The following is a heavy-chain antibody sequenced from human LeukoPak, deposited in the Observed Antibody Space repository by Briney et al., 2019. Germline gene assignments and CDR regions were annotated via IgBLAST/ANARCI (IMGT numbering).Heavy chain of an antibody. D-gene: IGHD6-19*01. V-gene: IGHV4-59*01. CDR3: ARAQYSSDWSWFDA. CDR2: IYYSGSS. J-gene: IGHJ5*02. Sequence: SETLSLTCTVPGGSISRNYWDWIRQPPGKGLEWIGNIYYSGSSDYNPSFKSRVTISVDTSKNHFSLKVSSVTAADTAVYYCARAQYSSDWSWFDAWGQGTLVTVSS. CDR1: GGSISRNY.